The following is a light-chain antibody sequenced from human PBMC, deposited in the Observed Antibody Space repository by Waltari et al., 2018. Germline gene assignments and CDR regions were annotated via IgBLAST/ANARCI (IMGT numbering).Light chain of an antibody. Sequence: DIQMTKSPSTMSASVGDRVTITCRASQSISSWLAWYQQKPGKAPKLLIYKASSLESGVPSRFSGSGSGTEFTLTISSLQPDDFATYYCQQYNSDSVTFGQGTKVEIK. CDR3: QQYNSDSVT. V-gene: IGKV1-5*03. J-gene: IGKJ1*01. CDR2: KAS. CDR1: QSISSW.